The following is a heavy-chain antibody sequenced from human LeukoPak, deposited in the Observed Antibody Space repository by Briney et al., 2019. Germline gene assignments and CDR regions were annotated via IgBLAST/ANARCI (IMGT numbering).Heavy chain of an antibody. CDR2: IIPILGVA. V-gene: IGHV1-69*04. Sequence: GASVKVSCKASGGTFSSYAIYWVRQAPGQGLEWVGRIIPILGVAHSAQKFQDRVTVSADKSTNTAYMELSSLRSEDTAVYYCARGADSGGWLGDTFYFGLDLWGQGTTVTVSS. CDR3: ARGADSGGWLGDTFYFGLDL. D-gene: IGHD2-15*01. CDR1: GGTFSSYA. J-gene: IGHJ6*02.